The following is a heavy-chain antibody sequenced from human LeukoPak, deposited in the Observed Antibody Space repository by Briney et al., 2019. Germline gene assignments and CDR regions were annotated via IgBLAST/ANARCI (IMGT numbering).Heavy chain of an antibody. CDR1: GYTFTSYG. Sequence: ASVKVSCKASGYTFTSYGISWVRQAPGQGLEWMGFIDPSAGSTSYAQKFQGRVTMTRDTSTSAVYMELSSLRSEDTAMYYCARNVGSGFDYWGQGTLVTVSS. V-gene: IGHV1-46*01. J-gene: IGHJ4*02. CDR3: ARNVGSGFDY. CDR2: IDPSAGST. D-gene: IGHD3-10*01.